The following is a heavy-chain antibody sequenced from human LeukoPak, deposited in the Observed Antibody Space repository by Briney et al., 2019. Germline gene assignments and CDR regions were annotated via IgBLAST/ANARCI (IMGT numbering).Heavy chain of an antibody. CDR1: GFTFSSYA. CDR3: AKNRRDGYNLFFFDY. V-gene: IGHV3-23*01. J-gene: IGHJ4*02. Sequence: GGSLRLSCAASGFTFSSYAMSWVRQAPGKGLEWVSAISGSGGSTYYADSVKGRLTISRDNSKNTLYLQMNSLRAEDTAVYYCAKNRRDGYNLFFFDYWGQGTLVTVSA. CDR2: ISGSGGST. D-gene: IGHD5-24*01.